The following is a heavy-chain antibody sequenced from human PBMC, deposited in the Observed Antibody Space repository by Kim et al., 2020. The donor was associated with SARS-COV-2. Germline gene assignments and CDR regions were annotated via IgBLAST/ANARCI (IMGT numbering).Heavy chain of an antibody. Sequence: SETLSLTCTVSGGSVSSGSYFWSWIRQPPGKGLEWIGYIYYSGNTNYNPSLKSRVTTSVDTSKNQFSLKLRSVTAADTAVYYCARAPNDFWSGYPYYFDYWGQGTLVTVSS. CDR2: IYYSGNT. CDR3: ARAPNDFWSGYPYYFDY. V-gene: IGHV4-61*01. D-gene: IGHD3-3*01. CDR1: GGSVSSGSYF. J-gene: IGHJ4*02.